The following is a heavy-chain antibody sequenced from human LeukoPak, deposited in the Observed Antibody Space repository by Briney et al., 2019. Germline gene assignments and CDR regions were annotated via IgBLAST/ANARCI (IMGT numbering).Heavy chain of an antibody. CDR2: IIPIFGTA. Sequence: SVKVSCKASGGTFSSYAISWVRQAPGQGLEWMGGIIPIFGTANYAQKFQGRVTITADESTSTAYMELSSLRSEDTAVYYCARDREGYSSGSHSDYWGQGTLVTVSS. V-gene: IGHV1-69*13. CDR1: GGTFSSYA. D-gene: IGHD6-19*01. J-gene: IGHJ4*02. CDR3: ARDREGYSSGSHSDY.